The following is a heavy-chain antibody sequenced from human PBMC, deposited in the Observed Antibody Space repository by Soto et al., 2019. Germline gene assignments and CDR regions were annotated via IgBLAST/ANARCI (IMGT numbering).Heavy chain of an antibody. J-gene: IGHJ4*02. CDR1: GFTFSSYG. D-gene: IGHD1-26*01. V-gene: IGHV3-33*01. CDR2: IWYDGSNK. CDR3: ARDFGGKGLVVGATYFDY. Sequence: PGGSLRLSCAASGFTFSSYGMHWVRQAPGKGLEWVAVIWYDGSNKYYADSVKGRFTISRDNSKNTLYLQMNSLRAEDTAVYYCARDFGGKGLVVGATYFDYWGQGTLVTVSS.